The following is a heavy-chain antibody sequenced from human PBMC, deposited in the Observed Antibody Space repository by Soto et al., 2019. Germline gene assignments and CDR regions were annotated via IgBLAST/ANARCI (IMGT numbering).Heavy chain of an antibody. Sequence: SETLSLTCTVSGGSISSYYWSWIRQPPGKGLEWIGYIYYSGSTNYNPSLKSRVTISVDTSKNQFSLKLSSVTAADTAVYYCARSSSSGSYYYYYYYYYMDVWGKGTTVTVSS. D-gene: IGHD1-26*01. CDR3: ARSSSSGSYYYYYYYYYMDV. CDR2: IYYSGST. CDR1: GGSISSYY. J-gene: IGHJ6*03. V-gene: IGHV4-59*01.